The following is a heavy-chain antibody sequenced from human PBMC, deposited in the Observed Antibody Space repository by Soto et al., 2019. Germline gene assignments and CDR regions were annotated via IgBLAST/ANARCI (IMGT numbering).Heavy chain of an antibody. CDR2: MNPNSGNT. Sequence: ASVKVSCKASGYTFTSYDINWVRQATGQGLEWMGWMNPNSGNTGYAQKFQGRVTMTRNTSISTAYMELSSLRSEDTAVYYCARDGFGSSWYTYYYYGMDVWGQGTTVTVSS. D-gene: IGHD6-13*01. J-gene: IGHJ6*02. CDR3: ARDGFGSSWYTYYYYGMDV. V-gene: IGHV1-8*01. CDR1: GYTFTSYD.